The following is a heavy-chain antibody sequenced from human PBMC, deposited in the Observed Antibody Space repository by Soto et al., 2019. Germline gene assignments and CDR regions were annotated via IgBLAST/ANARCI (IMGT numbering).Heavy chain of an antibody. CDR2: IYYSGST. CDR1: GGSISSGGYY. CDR3: ARVDYGDYVAHY. Sequence: PSETLSLTCTVSGGSISSGGYYWSWIRQHPGKGLEWIGYIYYSGSTYYNPSLKSRVTISVDTSKNQFSLKLSSVTAADTAVYYCARVDYGDYVAHYWGQGTLVTV. J-gene: IGHJ4*02. V-gene: IGHV4-31*03. D-gene: IGHD4-17*01.